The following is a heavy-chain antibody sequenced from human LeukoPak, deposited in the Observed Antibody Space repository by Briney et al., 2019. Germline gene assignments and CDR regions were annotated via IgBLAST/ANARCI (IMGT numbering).Heavy chain of an antibody. CDR2: IYTSGST. D-gene: IGHD2-2*01. CDR1: GGSISSGSYY. V-gene: IGHV4-61*02. Sequence: SETLSLTCTVSGGSISSGSYYWSWIRQPAGKGLEWIGRIYTSGSTNYNPSLKSRVTISVDTSKNQFSLKLSSVTAADTAVYYCARRHCSSTSCHYYMDVWGKGTTVTVSS. J-gene: IGHJ6*03. CDR3: ARRHCSSTSCHYYMDV.